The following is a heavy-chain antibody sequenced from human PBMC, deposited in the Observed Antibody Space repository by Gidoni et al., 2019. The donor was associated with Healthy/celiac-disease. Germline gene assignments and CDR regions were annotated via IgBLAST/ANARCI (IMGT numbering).Heavy chain of an antibody. J-gene: IGHJ4*02. D-gene: IGHD3-22*01. CDR3: ARGDSSGYCGSYYFDY. Sequence: QVQLVESGGGVVQPGRSLRLSCAATGFTFSSYGMHWVRPAPGKGREWVAVIWYDGSTKYYADSVNGRFTISRDNSKNTLYLQMNRLRAEDTAVYYCARGDSSGYCGSYYFDYWGQGPLVTVSS. CDR1: GFTFSSYG. V-gene: IGHV3-33*01. CDR2: IWYDGSTK.